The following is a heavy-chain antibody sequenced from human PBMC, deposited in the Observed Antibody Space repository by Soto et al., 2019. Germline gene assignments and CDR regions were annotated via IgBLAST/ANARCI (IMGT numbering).Heavy chain of an antibody. Sequence: HPGGSLRLSCAASGFTFSSYAMSWVRQAPGKGLEWASGISDNGGDTTYADSVRGRLTISRDNSKNTLYLQMSSLKAEDTATYYCARRCSDGSCFGAFDIWGQGTVVTVSS. J-gene: IGHJ3*02. CDR2: ISDNGGDT. D-gene: IGHD2-15*01. CDR1: GFTFSSYA. V-gene: IGHV3-23*01. CDR3: ARRCSDGSCFGAFDI.